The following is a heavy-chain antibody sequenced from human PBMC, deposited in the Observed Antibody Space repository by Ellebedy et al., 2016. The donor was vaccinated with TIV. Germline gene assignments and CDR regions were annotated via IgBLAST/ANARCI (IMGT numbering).Heavy chain of an antibody. Sequence: GGSLRLSXAASGFTSGFTFSTHWIHWVRQAPGKGLVWVSRISGDGTITSYADSVKGRFTISRDNAKNMVYLQMNSLRAEDTAVYHCATFSRPVYWGQGTLVTVSS. CDR3: ATFSRPVY. CDR2: ISGDGTIT. J-gene: IGHJ4*02. D-gene: IGHD3-3*02. CDR1: GFTFSTHW. V-gene: IGHV3-74*01.